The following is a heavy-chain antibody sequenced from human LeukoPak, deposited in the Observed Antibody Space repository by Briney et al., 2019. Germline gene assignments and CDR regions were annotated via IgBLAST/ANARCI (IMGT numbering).Heavy chain of an antibody. V-gene: IGHV4-34*01. J-gene: IGHJ4*02. Sequence: PSETLSLTCAVYGGSFSGYYWSWIRQPPGKGLEWIGEINHSGRTNYNPSLKSRVTISVDTSKNQFSLKLSSVTAADTAVYYCATDMVRGANDYWGQGNLVTVSS. CDR2: INHSGRT. CDR3: ATDMVRGANDY. D-gene: IGHD3-10*01. CDR1: GGSFSGYY.